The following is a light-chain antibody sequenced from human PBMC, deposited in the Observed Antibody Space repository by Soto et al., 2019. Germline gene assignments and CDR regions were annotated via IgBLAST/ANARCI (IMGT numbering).Light chain of an antibody. CDR3: QKYDHIPI. V-gene: IGKV1-33*01. CDR2: DAY. J-gene: IGKJ3*01. CDR1: HDIGNS. Sequence: DIQMTQSPPSLSASVGDRVTITCQASHDIGNSLNWYQDKPGQAPKLVIYDAYNLETGVPSTFSGSGYGTHFTFNISRLRPEDIATYYCQKYDHIPIFGPGTKVDIX.